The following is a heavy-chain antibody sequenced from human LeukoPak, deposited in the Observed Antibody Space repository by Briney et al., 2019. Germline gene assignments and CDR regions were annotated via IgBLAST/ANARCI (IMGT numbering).Heavy chain of an antibody. CDR3: AKTGGGTTFFDY. J-gene: IGHJ4*02. D-gene: IGHD1-7*01. Sequence: GGSLRLSCAASGFTFSTYAMSWVRQAPGKGLEWVSVISGSGGSTYYADSVKGRFTISRDNSKNTLYLQMNSLRAEDTAVHYCAKTGGGTTFFDYWGQGTLVTVSS. CDR1: GFTFSTYA. CDR2: ISGSGGST. V-gene: IGHV3-23*01.